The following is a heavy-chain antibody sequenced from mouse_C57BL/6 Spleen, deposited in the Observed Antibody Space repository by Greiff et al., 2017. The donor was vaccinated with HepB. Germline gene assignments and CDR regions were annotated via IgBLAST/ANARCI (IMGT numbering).Heavy chain of an antibody. CDR1: GYTFTSYW. CDR3: ARSRHYYGSSYSWFAY. J-gene: IGHJ3*01. D-gene: IGHD1-1*01. Sequence: QVQLQQPGTELVKPGASVKLSCKASGYTFTSYWMHWVKQRPGQGLEWIGNINPSNGGTNYNEKFKSKAPLTVDKSSSTAYMQLSSLTSEDSAVYYCARSRHYYGSSYSWFAYWGQGTLVTVSA. V-gene: IGHV1-53*01. CDR2: INPSNGGT.